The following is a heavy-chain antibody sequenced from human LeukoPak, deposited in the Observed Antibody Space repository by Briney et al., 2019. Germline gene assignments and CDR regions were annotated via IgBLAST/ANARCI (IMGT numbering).Heavy chain of an antibody. Sequence: GGSLRLSCAASGFTFSSYEMNWVRQAPGKGLEWISYISSSGSTINYADSVKGRFTISRDNAKKSLYLQMNSVRAEDTAVYYCARSVRNWYYDTWFDTWGQGTLVTVSS. V-gene: IGHV3-48*03. CDR1: GFTFSSYE. D-gene: IGHD3-3*01. J-gene: IGHJ5*02. CDR2: ISSSGSTI. CDR3: ARSVRNWYYDTWFDT.